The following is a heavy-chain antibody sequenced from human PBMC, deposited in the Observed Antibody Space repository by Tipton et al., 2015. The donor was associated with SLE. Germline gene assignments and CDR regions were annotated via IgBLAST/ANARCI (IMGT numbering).Heavy chain of an antibody. J-gene: IGHJ3*02. V-gene: IGHV4-59*01. CDR2: IYYSGST. CDR1: GDSITNYY. Sequence: TLSLTCTVSGDSITNYYWNWIRQPPGKGLEWIGYIYYSGSTNYNPSLKSRVTISVDTSKNQFSLKLSSVTAADTAVYYCARELGMVAFDIWGQGTMVTVSS. D-gene: IGHD7-27*01. CDR3: ARELGMVAFDI.